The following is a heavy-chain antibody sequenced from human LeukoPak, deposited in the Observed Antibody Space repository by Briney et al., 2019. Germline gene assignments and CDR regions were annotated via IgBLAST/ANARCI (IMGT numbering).Heavy chain of an antibody. D-gene: IGHD2-2*02. V-gene: IGHV4-34*01. Sequence: SETLSLTCAVYGGSFNGYYWSWIRQPPGKGLEWIGEINHSGSTNYNPSLKSRATISVDTSKNQFSLKLSSVTAADTAVYYCARRLGYCSSTSCYTPSWFDPWGQGTLVTVSS. CDR3: ARRLGYCSSTSCYTPSWFDP. J-gene: IGHJ5*02. CDR2: INHSGST. CDR1: GGSFNGYY.